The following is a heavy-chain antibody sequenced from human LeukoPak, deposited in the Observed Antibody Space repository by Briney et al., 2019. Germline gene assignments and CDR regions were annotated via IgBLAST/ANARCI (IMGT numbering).Heavy chain of an antibody. Sequence: GASVKVSCKASGGTFSSYAITWVRQAPRQGLEWMGGIIPIFDTANYAQKFLGRVTITADESTSTAYMELSSLRSEDTAVYYCARGYSGSGYDSFDYWGQGTLVTVSS. J-gene: IGHJ4*02. CDR1: GGTFSSYA. CDR3: ARGYSGSGYDSFDY. CDR2: IIPIFDTA. V-gene: IGHV1-69*01. D-gene: IGHD5-12*01.